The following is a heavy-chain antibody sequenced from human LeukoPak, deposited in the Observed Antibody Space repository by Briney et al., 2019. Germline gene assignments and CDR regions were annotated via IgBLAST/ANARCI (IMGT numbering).Heavy chain of an antibody. CDR3: AKGSSSWYEDY. CDR2: IYSGGST. J-gene: IGHJ4*02. CDR1: GFTVSSNY. D-gene: IGHD6-13*01. V-gene: IGHV3-53*01. Sequence: PGGSLRLSCAASGFTVSSNYMSWVRQAPGKGLEWVSVIYSGGSTYYADSVKGRFTISRDNSKNTLYLQMNSLRAEDTAVYYCAKGSSSWYEDYWGQGTLVTVSS.